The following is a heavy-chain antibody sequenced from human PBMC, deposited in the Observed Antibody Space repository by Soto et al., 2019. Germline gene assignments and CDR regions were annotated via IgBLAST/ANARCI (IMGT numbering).Heavy chain of an antibody. CDR3: ERMNVDSYQFYYAMDV. J-gene: IGHJ6*02. CDR1: GFSLTTGKMG. D-gene: IGHD4-17*01. V-gene: IGHV2-26*01. CDR2: IFSDNER. Sequence: QVTLKESGPALVKPTETLTLTCTVSGFSLTTGKMGVSWIRQPPGKALEWLAHIFSDNERSYSTSLQGRLTTSTDTSGSQVVLSMTNVDPVDTATYYCERMNVDSYQFYYAMDVWGQGTTVTVSS.